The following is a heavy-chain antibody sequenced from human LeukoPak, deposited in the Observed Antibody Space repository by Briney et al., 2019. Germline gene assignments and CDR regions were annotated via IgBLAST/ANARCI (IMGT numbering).Heavy chain of an antibody. V-gene: IGHV3-30*04. CDR2: ISYGGSNE. CDR1: GFTFSDYA. D-gene: IGHD1-20*01. Sequence: GGSLRLSCAASGFTFSDYAMHWVRQTPGKGLEWVTVISYGGSNEYYADSVKGRFTISRDNSKNTLYLQMNSLRAEDTAVYYCARNNPITGFFGMDVWGQGTTVTVSS. J-gene: IGHJ6*02. CDR3: ARNNPITGFFGMDV.